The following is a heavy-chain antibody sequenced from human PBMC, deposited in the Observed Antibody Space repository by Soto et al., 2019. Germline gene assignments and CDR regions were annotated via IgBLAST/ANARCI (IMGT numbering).Heavy chain of an antibody. Sequence: EVRLVESGGGLVQPGGSLRLSCAASEFTFSAYWMHWVRQVPGKGLVWVSRMNPDGSSTNYAGSVKGRFTVSRDNTKNTLFLQMNSLRAEDTAVYYCARRFDGNSASAFDIWGQGTMVTVSS. V-gene: IGHV3-74*01. CDR3: ARRFDGNSASAFDI. CDR2: MNPDGSST. J-gene: IGHJ3*02. CDR1: EFTFSAYW. D-gene: IGHD4-4*01.